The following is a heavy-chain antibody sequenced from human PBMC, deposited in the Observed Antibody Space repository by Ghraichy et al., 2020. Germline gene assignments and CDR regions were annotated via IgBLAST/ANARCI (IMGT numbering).Heavy chain of an antibody. D-gene: IGHD2-21*02. CDR1: GYTFTGYY. CDR3: ARSDCGGDCYLPGYYGMDV. J-gene: IGHJ6*02. CDR2: INPNSGGT. Sequence: ASVKVSCKASGYTFTGYYMHWVRQAPGQGLEWMGWINPNSGGTNYAQKFQGRVTMTRDTSISTAYMELSRLRSDDTAVYYCARSDCGGDCYLPGYYGMDVWGQGTTVTVSS. V-gene: IGHV1-2*02.